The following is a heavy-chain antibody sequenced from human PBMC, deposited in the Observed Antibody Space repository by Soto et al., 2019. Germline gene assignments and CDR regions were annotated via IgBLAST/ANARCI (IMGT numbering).Heavy chain of an antibody. J-gene: IGHJ3*01. V-gene: IGHV3-21*01. Sequence: EVQLVESGGGLVKPGGSLRLSCAASGFTFSSYSMKWVRQAPGKGLEWVSYISSSGNYIYYADSVKGRFTISRDSAKNSLYLQMNSLRDEDTAVYYCARAAVTERGASDVWGQGTMVTVSS. CDR3: ARAAVTERGASDV. CDR1: GFTFSSYS. D-gene: IGHD4-17*01. CDR2: ISSSGNYI.